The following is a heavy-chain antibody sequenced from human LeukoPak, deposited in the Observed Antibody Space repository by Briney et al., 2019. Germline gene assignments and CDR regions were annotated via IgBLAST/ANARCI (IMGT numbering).Heavy chain of an antibody. CDR2: INPSGGST. CDR1: GYTFTSYG. Sequence: GASVKVSCKASGYTFTSYGISWVRQAPGQGLEWMGIINPSGGSTSYAQKFQGRVTMTRDTSTSTVYMELSSLRSEDTAVYYCARDGVDYGDQRVIDYWGQGTLVTVSS. CDR3: ARDGVDYGDQRVIDY. J-gene: IGHJ4*02. D-gene: IGHD4-17*01. V-gene: IGHV1-46*01.